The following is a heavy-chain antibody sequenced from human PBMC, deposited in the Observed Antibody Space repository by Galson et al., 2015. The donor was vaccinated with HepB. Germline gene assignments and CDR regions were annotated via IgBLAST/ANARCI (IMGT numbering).Heavy chain of an antibody. D-gene: IGHD3-22*01. J-gene: IGHJ4*02. V-gene: IGHV3-33*01. Sequence: SLRLSCAASGFTFRSYGMHWVRQAPGKGLEWVAVIWYDGSNKYYADSVKGRFTISRDNSKNTLYLQMNILRAEDTAVYYCARDNRYASSGYFDYWGQGTLVTVSP. CDR1: GFTFRSYG. CDR2: IWYDGSNK. CDR3: ARDNRYASSGYFDY.